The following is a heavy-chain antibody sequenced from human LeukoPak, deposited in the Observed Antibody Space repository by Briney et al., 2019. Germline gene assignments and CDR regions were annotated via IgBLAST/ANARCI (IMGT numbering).Heavy chain of an antibody. V-gene: IGHV3-21*01. Sequence: GGSLRLSCAASGFTFSSYSMNWVRQAPGKGLEWVSSISSSSSYIYYADSVKGRFTISRDNAKNSLYLQMNSLRAEDTAVYYCARELSSSWYGGPFDYWGQGTLVTVSS. D-gene: IGHD6-13*01. J-gene: IGHJ4*02. CDR3: ARELSSSWYGGPFDY. CDR2: ISSSSSYI. CDR1: GFTFSSYS.